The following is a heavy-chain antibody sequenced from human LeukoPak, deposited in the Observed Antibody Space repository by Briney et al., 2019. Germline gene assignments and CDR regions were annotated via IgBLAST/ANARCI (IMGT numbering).Heavy chain of an antibody. CDR2: ISSSSSTI. CDR3: ARETVGIDY. J-gene: IGHJ4*02. CDR1: GFTFNNYG. Sequence: GGSLRLSCTASGFTFNNYGMIWVRQAPGKGLEWVSYISSSSSTITYADSVRGRFTISRDNAENSVYLEMNSLRGEDTAVYYCARETVGIDYWGQGTLVTVSS. V-gene: IGHV3-48*01. D-gene: IGHD4-23*01.